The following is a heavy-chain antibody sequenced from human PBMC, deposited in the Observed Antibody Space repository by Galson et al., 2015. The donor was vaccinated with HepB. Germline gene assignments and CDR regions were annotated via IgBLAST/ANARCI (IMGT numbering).Heavy chain of an antibody. J-gene: IGHJ3*02. Sequence: SVKVSCKASGYTFPYYTIHWVRQAPGQSLEWMGWINAGNGDTKYSQKFQGRVTITRDTSATTAYLDLSRLTSEDTAVYFCARESHVVVIALWGRSGASDIWGQGTMVTVSP. CDR1: GYTFPYYT. CDR3: ARESHVVVIALWGRSGASDI. D-gene: IGHD2-21*01. V-gene: IGHV1-3*01. CDR2: INAGNGDT.